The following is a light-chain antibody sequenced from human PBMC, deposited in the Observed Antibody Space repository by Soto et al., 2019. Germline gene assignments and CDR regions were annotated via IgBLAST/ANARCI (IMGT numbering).Light chain of an antibody. CDR3: SSYTRSNTFA. CDR2: EVS. Sequence: QSVLTQPPSVSGSPGQSVTISCTGTSSDVGSYDRVSWYQQPPGTAPKLMISEVSNRPSGVPDRFSGSKSGNTASLTISGLQAEDEADYYCSSYTRSNTFAFGGGTKLTVL. J-gene: IGLJ2*01. V-gene: IGLV2-18*02. CDR1: SSDVGSYDR.